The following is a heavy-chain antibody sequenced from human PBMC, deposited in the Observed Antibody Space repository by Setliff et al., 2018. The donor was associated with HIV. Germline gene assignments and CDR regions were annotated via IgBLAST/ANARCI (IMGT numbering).Heavy chain of an antibody. V-gene: IGHV1-18*04. Sequence: ASVKVSCKTSGYTFSDYYIHWVRQAPGQGLEWMGWISVYNGYTNYAQKLQDRVTLTTDTSTSTAYMELRSLRSDDTAVYYCARRVAAGGTSLGYWGQGTLVTVSS. CDR3: ARRVAAGGTSLGY. CDR2: ISVYNGYT. J-gene: IGHJ4*02. D-gene: IGHD6-13*01. CDR1: GYTFSDYY.